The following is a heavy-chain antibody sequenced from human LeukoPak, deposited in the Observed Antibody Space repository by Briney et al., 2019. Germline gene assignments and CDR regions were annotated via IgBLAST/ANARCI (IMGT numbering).Heavy chain of an antibody. D-gene: IGHD1-26*01. CDR3: ARSATHSGSPFGCFDY. J-gene: IGHJ4*02. V-gene: IGHV3-48*01. CDR1: GFTFSSYS. CDR2: ISSSSSTI. Sequence: GGSLRLSCAASGFTFSSYSMNWVRQAPGKGLEWVSYISSSSSTIYYADSVKGRFTISRDNAKNSLSLQMNSLRAEDTAVYYCARSATHSGSPFGCFDYWGQGTLVPVSS.